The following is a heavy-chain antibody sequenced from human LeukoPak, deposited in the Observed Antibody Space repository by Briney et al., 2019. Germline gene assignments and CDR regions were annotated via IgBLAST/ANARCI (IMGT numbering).Heavy chain of an antibody. Sequence: SETLSLTCTVSGGSISSYYWSWIRQPPGKGLEWIGYIYYSGSTNYNRSLRSRVTISVDTSKNQFSLKLSSVTAADTAVYYCARRKNCSGGSCYGLAFDIWGQGTMVTISS. CDR2: IYYSGST. J-gene: IGHJ3*02. D-gene: IGHD2-15*01. V-gene: IGHV4-59*01. CDR1: GGSISSYY. CDR3: ARRKNCSGGSCYGLAFDI.